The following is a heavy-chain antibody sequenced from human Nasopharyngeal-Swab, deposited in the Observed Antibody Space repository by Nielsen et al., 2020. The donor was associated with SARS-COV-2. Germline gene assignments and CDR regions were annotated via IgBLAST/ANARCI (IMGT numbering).Heavy chain of an antibody. D-gene: IGHD3-10*01. CDR2: INAGNGNT. CDR3: ARVLLWFGELYYFDY. CDR1: GYTFTSYA. Sequence: ASVKVSCKASGYTFTSYAMHWVRQAPGQRLEWMGWINAGNGNTKYSQKLQGRVTITRDTSASTAYMELRSLRSDDTAVYYCARVLLWFGELYYFDYWGQGTLVTVSS. V-gene: IGHV1-3*01. J-gene: IGHJ4*02.